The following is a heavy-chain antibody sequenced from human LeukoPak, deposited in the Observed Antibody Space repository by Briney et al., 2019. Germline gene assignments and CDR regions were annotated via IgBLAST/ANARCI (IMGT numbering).Heavy chain of an antibody. Sequence: TSETLSLTCTVSGGSISSYYWTWIRQPPGKGLEWIGYIYYSGSTNYNPSLKSRVTISVDTSKNQFSLRLTSVTAADTAVYYCARGVNSGYFDYCGQGTLVTVSS. CDR2: IYYSGST. J-gene: IGHJ4*02. CDR3: ARGVNSGYFDY. D-gene: IGHD1-26*01. V-gene: IGHV4-59*01. CDR1: GGSISSYY.